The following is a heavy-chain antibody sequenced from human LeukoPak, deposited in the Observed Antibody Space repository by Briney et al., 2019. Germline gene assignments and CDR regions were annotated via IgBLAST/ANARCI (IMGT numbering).Heavy chain of an antibody. CDR1: GLSVSGNF. CDR2: IYGGGST. CDR3: ASWPVGWYGEDS. J-gene: IGHJ4*02. D-gene: IGHD6-19*01. V-gene: IGHV3-53*01. Sequence: GGSLRLSCAATGLSVSGNFMSWVRQAPGKGLECVSVIYGGGSTYYADSVKGRFTISRDTPKNTLYLQMNSLRVEDTAVYYCASWPVGWYGEDSWGQGTLVTVSS.